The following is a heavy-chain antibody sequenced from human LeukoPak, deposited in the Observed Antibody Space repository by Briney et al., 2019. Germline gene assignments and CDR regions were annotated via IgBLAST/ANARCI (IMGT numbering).Heavy chain of an antibody. Sequence: PSETLSLTCAVSGYSISSGYYWGWIRPPPGKGLEWIGSIYHSGSTYYNPSLKSRVTISVDTSKNQFSLKLSSATAADTAVYYCARRRGYYYNWFDPWGQGTLVTVSS. D-gene: IGHD3-22*01. CDR3: ARRRGYYYNWFDP. CDR2: IYHSGST. CDR1: GYSISSGYY. V-gene: IGHV4-38-2*01. J-gene: IGHJ5*02.